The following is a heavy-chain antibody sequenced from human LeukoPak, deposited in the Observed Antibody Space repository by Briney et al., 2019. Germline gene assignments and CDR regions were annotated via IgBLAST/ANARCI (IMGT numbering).Heavy chain of an antibody. CDR1: GGSISSSSYY. D-gene: IGHD4-23*01. CDR2: IYYSGST. CDR3: ARARGKADY. V-gene: IGHV4-39*07. Sequence: SETLSLTCTVSGGSISSSSYYWGWIRQPPGKGLEWIGSIYYSGSTYYNPSLKSRVTISVDTSKNQFSLKLSSVTAADTAVYYCARARGKADYWGQGTLVTVSS. J-gene: IGHJ4*02.